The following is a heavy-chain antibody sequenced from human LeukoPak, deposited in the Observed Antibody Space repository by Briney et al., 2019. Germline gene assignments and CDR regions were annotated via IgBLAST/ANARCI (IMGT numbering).Heavy chain of an antibody. CDR3: ARDLAPRSSLDY. D-gene: IGHD6-6*01. Sequence: PGGSLRLSCAASGFTFSSYSMNWVRQAPGKGLEWVSSISSSSSYIYYADSVKGRFTISRDNAKNSLYLQMNSLRAEDTAVYYCARDLAPRSSLDYWGQGTLGTVSS. CDR1: GFTFSSYS. V-gene: IGHV3-21*01. CDR2: ISSSSSYI. J-gene: IGHJ4*02.